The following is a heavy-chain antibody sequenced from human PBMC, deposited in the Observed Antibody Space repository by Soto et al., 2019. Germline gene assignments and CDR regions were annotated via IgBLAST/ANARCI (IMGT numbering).Heavy chain of an antibody. D-gene: IGHD3-10*01. Sequence: PGGSLRLSCAASGFTFSSYWMHWVRQAPGRGLVWVSRINSDGSSTSYADSVKGRFTISRDNAKNTLYLQMNSLRAEDTAIYYCARGPFRPSAMDVWGQGTTVTVSS. CDR3: ARGPFRPSAMDV. J-gene: IGHJ6*02. V-gene: IGHV3-74*01. CDR2: INSDGSST. CDR1: GFTFSSYW.